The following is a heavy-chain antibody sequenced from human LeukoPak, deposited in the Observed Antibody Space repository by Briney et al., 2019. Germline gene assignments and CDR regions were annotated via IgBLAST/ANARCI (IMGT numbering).Heavy chain of an antibody. CDR2: IYYSGRT. D-gene: IGHD3-10*01. CDR3: ARARGGSGSYYQGFDY. CDR1: GGSISSGDSY. J-gene: IGHJ4*02. V-gene: IGHV4-30-4*02. Sequence: SETLSLTCTVSGGSISSGDSYWSWIRQPPGKGLQWIGFIYYSGRTYYNPSLKSRVTISVDTSKNQFSLKLSSVTAADTAVYYCARARGGSGSYYQGFDYWGQGTLVTVSS.